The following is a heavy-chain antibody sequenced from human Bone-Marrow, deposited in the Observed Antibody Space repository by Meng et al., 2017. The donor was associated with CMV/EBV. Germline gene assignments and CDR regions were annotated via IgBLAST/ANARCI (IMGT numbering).Heavy chain of an antibody. D-gene: IGHD3-22*01. CDR3: ARDVGSGYYGVFNWFDP. CDR1: GYTFTSYG. J-gene: IGHJ5*01. CDR2: ISAYNGNT. V-gene: IGHV1-18*01. Sequence: ASVKVSCKASGYTFTSYGISWVRQAPGQGLEWMGWISAYNGNTNYAQKLQGRVTMTTDTSTSTAYMELRSLRSDDTAVYYCARDVGSGYYGVFNWFDPWGQGTTVTVSS.